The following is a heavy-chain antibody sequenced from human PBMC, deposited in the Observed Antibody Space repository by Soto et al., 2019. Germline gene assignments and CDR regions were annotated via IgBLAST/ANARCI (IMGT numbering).Heavy chain of an antibody. V-gene: IGHV1-18*01. D-gene: IGHD4-17*01. J-gene: IGHJ4*02. CDR3: ARTLYGDNVDY. Sequence: QVQLVQSGAEVKKPGASVKVSCKASGYTFTSYGISWVRQAPGQGLEWMGWISAYNGNTNYAQKFQGRVTMTRNTSISTAYMELSSLRSEDTAVYYCARTLYGDNVDYWGQGTLVTVSS. CDR1: GYTFTSYG. CDR2: ISAYNGNT.